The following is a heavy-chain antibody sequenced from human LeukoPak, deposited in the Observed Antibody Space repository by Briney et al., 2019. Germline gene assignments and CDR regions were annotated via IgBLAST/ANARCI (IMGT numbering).Heavy chain of an antibody. CDR3: AKGPPLNWFDP. V-gene: IGHV3-23*01. Sequence: PGGSLRLSCAASGFTFSSYSMNWVRQAPGKGLEWVSGISGSGGGTYYADSVKGRFTISRDNSKKTLYLQLNSLRAEDTAVYYCAKGPPLNWFDPWGQGTLVTVSS. J-gene: IGHJ5*02. CDR1: GFTFSSYS. CDR2: ISGSGGGT.